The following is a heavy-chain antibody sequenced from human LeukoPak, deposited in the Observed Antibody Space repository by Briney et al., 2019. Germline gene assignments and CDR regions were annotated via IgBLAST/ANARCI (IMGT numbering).Heavy chain of an antibody. CDR3: ARARSKLGARQRSAAATLGSFDI. V-gene: IGHV1-69*13. D-gene: IGHD6-13*01. CDR1: GGTFSSYA. J-gene: IGHJ3*02. CDR2: IIPIFGTA. Sequence: ASVKVSCKASGGTFSSYAISWVRQAPGQGLEWMGGIIPIFGTANYAQKFQGRVTITADESTSTAYMELSGLRSEDTAVYYCARARSKLGARQRSAAATLGSFDIWGQRTMVTVSS.